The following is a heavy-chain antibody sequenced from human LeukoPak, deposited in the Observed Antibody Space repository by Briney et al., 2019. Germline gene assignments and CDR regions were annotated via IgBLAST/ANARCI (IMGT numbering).Heavy chain of an antibody. CDR2: IYYSGST. CDR1: GGSISSHY. D-gene: IGHD2-2*03. Sequence: SETLSLTCTVSGGSISSHYWSWIRQPPGKGLEWIGYIYYSGSTNYNPSLKSRVTISADTSKNQFSLKLSSVTAADTAVYYCAREDGPGYCSSTSCRYWYFDLWGRGTLVTVSS. J-gene: IGHJ2*01. V-gene: IGHV4-59*11. CDR3: AREDGPGYCSSTSCRYWYFDL.